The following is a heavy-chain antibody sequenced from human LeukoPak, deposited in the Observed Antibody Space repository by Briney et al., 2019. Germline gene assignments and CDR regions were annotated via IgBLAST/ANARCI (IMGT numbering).Heavy chain of an antibody. CDR2: IKPSGGST. Sequence: ASVKVSCKASGYSFTTYYMHWVRQAPGQGLEWMGIIKPSGGSTSYAQKFQDRVTMTRDTSTSTVYMELSSLRSEDTAVYYCAKGNLDYGGNSRGKWFEAWGQGTLVTVSS. CDR1: GYSFTTYY. CDR3: AKGNLDYGGNSRGKWFEA. V-gene: IGHV1-46*01. J-gene: IGHJ5*02. D-gene: IGHD4-23*01.